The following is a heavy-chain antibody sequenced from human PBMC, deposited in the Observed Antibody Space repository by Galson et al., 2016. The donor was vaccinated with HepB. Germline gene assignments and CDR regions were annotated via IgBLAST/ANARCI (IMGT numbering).Heavy chain of an antibody. D-gene: IGHD6-19*01. Sequence: SVKVSCKASGDSFTDYYIHWLRQAPGQGLEWMGWINPDSGDTNYAQKFQGRVTITRDTSISTAYMELSSLRSDDTAIYYCARRAVAGSKGIFDYWGQGTLVTVSS. J-gene: IGHJ4*02. CDR1: GDSFTDYY. CDR2: INPDSGDT. CDR3: ARRAVAGSKGIFDY. V-gene: IGHV1-2*02.